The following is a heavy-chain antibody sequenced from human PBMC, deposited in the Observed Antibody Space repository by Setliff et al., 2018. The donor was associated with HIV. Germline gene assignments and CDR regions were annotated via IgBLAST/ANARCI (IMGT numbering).Heavy chain of an antibody. CDR2: IHSGGTT. CDR3: ARGDVYCTNGVCYNQHYYPMDV. Sequence: SETLSLTCSVSGASINSYFWSWIRQPAGKGLEWIGRIHSGGTTNSNPSLKSRVTLSVDTSKNQFSLKLNSVTAADTAVYYCARGDVYCTNGVCYNQHYYPMDVWGQGTTVTVSS. D-gene: IGHD2-8*01. V-gene: IGHV4-4*07. CDR1: GASINSYF. J-gene: IGHJ6*02.